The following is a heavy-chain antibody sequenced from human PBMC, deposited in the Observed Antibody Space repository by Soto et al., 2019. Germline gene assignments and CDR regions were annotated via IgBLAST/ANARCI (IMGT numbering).Heavy chain of an antibody. CDR1: GFTFRSYA. D-gene: IGHD2-15*01. V-gene: IGHV3-30-3*01. J-gene: IGHJ6*02. Sequence: QVQLVESGRGVVQPGRSLRLSCAASGFTFRSYAMHWVRQAPGKGLECVAVIAYDGSNKFYRDYVKGRFTISRDNSKNTLYLQINSLRYEDTAVYYCARGDREDIAVVIGARPGEYGVDVWGQGTTVTVSS. CDR3: ARGDREDIAVVIGARPGEYGVDV. CDR2: IAYDGSNK.